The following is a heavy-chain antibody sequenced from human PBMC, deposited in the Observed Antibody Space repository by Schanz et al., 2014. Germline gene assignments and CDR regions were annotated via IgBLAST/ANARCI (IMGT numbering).Heavy chain of an antibody. CDR1: GFSVGNKY. Sequence: EVQLVESGGGLVQPGGSLRLSCAASGFSVGNKYMNWVRQAPGKGLEWVSGISGSGASTYYADSVKGRFTISRDNSRDTVYLQMNSLRADDTAMYYCARWFLIRGVILDSWGQGTLVTVSS. V-gene: IGHV3-23*04. D-gene: IGHD3-10*01. CDR3: ARWFLIRGVILDS. CDR2: ISGSGAST. J-gene: IGHJ4*02.